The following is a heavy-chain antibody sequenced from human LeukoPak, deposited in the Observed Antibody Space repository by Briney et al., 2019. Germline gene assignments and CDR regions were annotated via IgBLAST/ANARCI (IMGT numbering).Heavy chain of an antibody. V-gene: IGHV3-23*01. CDR1: GFTLSSYA. J-gene: IGHJ4*02. CDR3: ARAIGSSGYYQLPIDY. Sequence: GGSLRLCCAASGFTLSSYAMSWVRQGPGKGLERVSAISVSGNTYHADSVKGRFTIFRDNSKNSLFLQMNSLRVEDTALYYCARAIGSSGYYQLPIDYWGQEILVTVSS. CDR2: ISVSGNT. D-gene: IGHD3-22*01.